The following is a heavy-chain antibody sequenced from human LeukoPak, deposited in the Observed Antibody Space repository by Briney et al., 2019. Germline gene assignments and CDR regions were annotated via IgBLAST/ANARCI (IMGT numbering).Heavy chain of an antibody. D-gene: IGHD6-13*01. CDR3: TKDRRGPAAGTWYFDS. J-gene: IGHJ4*02. CDR1: GFTVSDNY. Sequence: GGSLRLSCAASGFTVSDNYMSWVRQAPGKGLEWVSVVYSGDNTYYADSVRGRFTISRDNSKNTVYLQLNSLRAGDTAIYYCTKDRRGPAAGTWYFDSWGQGTLVTVSS. CDR2: VYSGDNT. V-gene: IGHV3-53*01.